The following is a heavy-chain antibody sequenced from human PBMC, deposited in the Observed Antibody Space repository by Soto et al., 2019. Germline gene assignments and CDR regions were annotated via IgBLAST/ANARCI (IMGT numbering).Heavy chain of an antibody. J-gene: IGHJ5*02. Sequence: SETLSLTCTVSGDSVSSGGAYWSWIRQHPGKGLEWIGYIYYSGSTNYTPSLTTRLTISLDSSQNHFSLILDSVTVADTAVYYCARGHPDKTSSWTLNWFDPWGQGIPVTVSS. CDR3: ARGHPDKTSSWTLNWFDP. D-gene: IGHD2-2*01. CDR1: GDSVSSGGAY. CDR2: IYYSGST. V-gene: IGHV4-31*03.